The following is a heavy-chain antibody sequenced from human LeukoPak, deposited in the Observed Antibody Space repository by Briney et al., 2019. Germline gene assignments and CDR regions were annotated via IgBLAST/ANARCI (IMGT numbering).Heavy chain of an antibody. CDR3: ARARMVGGVAATNNFDS. V-gene: IGHV3-30-3*01. J-gene: IGHJ4*02. Sequence: PGGSLRLSCAASGFTFSSYAMHWVRQAPGKGLEWVAVISYDGSNKYYADSVKGRFTISRDNSKNTLYLQMNSLRAEDTAVYYCARARMVGGVAATNNFDSGGQGPLATVPS. CDR1: GFTFSSYA. D-gene: IGHD2-15*01. CDR2: ISYDGSNK.